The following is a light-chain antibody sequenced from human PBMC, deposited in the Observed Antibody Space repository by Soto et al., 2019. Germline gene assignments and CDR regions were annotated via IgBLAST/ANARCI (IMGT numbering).Light chain of an antibody. CDR1: QSVSSK. V-gene: IGKV3-15*01. CDR2: GVS. J-gene: IGKJ2*01. Sequence: EIGMTKSPATLSVSPGERATLSCRASQSVSSKLAWFQQKPGQAPSLLIYGVSTRATGVPVRFSGSGSGTEFTLTINSLQSEDFAVYYCQQYNNWPHTLGQGTKVDIK. CDR3: QQYNNWPHT.